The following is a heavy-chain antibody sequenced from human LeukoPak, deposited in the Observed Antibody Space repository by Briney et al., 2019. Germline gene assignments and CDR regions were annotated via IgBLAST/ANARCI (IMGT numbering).Heavy chain of an antibody. Sequence: ASVKVSCKASGYTFTSYGISWVRQAPGQGLEWMGWISAYSGNTNYAQNLQGRVTMTTDTSTSTAFMELRSLISDDTAVYYCARDDSSGYRKVDFWGQGTLVTVSS. V-gene: IGHV1-18*01. CDR3: ARDDSSGYRKVDF. CDR2: ISAYSGNT. CDR1: GYTFTSYG. J-gene: IGHJ4*02. D-gene: IGHD3-22*01.